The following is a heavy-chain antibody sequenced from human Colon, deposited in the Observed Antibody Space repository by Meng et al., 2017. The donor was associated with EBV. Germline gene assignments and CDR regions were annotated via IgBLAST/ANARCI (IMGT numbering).Heavy chain of an antibody. V-gene: IGHV4-30-4*01. Sequence: QGQLQEAGPGLVEPSQTLSLTCTVSGGSMSSGNYLWSWIRQPPGKGLEWIGYIHHSGSAYYNPSLKSRVSISVDTSKNQFSLNLNSMTAADTAVYYCASFDHIPRRNYFDYWGQGTLVTVSS. CDR2: IHHSGSA. CDR3: ASFDHIPRRNYFDY. CDR1: GGSMSSGNYL. D-gene: IGHD2-21*01. J-gene: IGHJ4*02.